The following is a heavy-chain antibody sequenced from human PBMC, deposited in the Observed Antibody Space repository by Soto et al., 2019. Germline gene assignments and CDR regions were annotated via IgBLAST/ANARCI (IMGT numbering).Heavy chain of an antibody. Sequence: PGGSLRLSCAVSGFTFSNYWMHWVRQAPGKGLVWVSRINSDGFTTSYADSVKGRFTISRDNAKNTVYLQMNSLRAEDTAVYYCARMYSSDWYLGYWAQGTLVTVSS. CDR1: GFTFSNYW. V-gene: IGHV3-74*01. D-gene: IGHD6-19*01. J-gene: IGHJ4*02. CDR2: INSDGFTT. CDR3: ARMYSSDWYLGY.